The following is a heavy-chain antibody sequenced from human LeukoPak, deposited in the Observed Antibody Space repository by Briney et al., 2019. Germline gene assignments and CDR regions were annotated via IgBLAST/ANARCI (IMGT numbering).Heavy chain of an antibody. CDR3: ARGLKSEQLVLDY. CDR1: GGTFSSYA. D-gene: IGHD6-6*01. CDR2: IIPIFGTA. J-gene: IGHJ4*02. V-gene: IGHV1-69*05. Sequence: SVKVSCKASGGTFSSYAISWVRQAPGQGLEWMGGIIPIFGTASYAQKFQGRVTMTRDMSTSTVYMELSSLRSEDTAVYYCARGLKSEQLVLDYWGQGTLVTVSS.